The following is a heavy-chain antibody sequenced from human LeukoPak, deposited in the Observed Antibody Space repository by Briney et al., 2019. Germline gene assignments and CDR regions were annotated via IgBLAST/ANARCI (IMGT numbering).Heavy chain of an antibody. D-gene: IGHD3-10*01. CDR2: IKQDGSEK. J-gene: IGHJ4*02. CDR3: ARVRPRFGSDY. Sequence: PGGTLRLSCVASGFTFSSYGMYWVRQAPGKGLEWVANIKQDGSEKYYVDSVKGRFTISRDNAKNSLYLQMNSLRAEDTAVYYCARVRPRFGSDYWGQGTLVTVSS. CDR1: GFTFSSYG. V-gene: IGHV3-7*01.